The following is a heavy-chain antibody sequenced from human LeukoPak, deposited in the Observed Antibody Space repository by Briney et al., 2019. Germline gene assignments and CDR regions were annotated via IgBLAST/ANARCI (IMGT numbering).Heavy chain of an antibody. V-gene: IGHV4-39*01. CDR2: MYYCERT. J-gene: IGHJ3*02. CDR1: GGPISSSSYY. Sequence: PSETLSLTCTVSGGPISSSSYYWGRIRQPPGKGLEWLGCMYYCERTYYNPSLKSRVTISVDTSKNQFSLKLSSVTAADTAVYYCARQDRTLTPGDEVPAAIGAFDIWGQGTMVTVSS. CDR3: ARQDRTLTPGDEVPAAIGAFDI. D-gene: IGHD2-2*02.